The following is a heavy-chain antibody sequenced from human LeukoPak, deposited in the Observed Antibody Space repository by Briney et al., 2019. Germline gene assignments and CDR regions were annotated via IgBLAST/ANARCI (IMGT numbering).Heavy chain of an antibody. D-gene: IGHD3-10*01. V-gene: IGHV4-38-2*02. CDR3: ARLVDYGSGSH. J-gene: IGHJ4*02. CDR1: GYSISSGYY. Sequence: SETLSLTCTVSGYSISSGYYWGWIRQPPGKGLEWIGSIYRSGSTYYNPSLKSRVTISVDTSKNQFSLKLRSVTATDTAVYYCARLVDYGSGSHWGQGTLVIVSS. CDR2: IYRSGST.